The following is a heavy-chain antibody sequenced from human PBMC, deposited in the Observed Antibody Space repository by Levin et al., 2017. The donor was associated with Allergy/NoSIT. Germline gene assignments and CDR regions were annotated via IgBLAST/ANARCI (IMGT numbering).Heavy chain of an antibody. D-gene: IGHD1-26*01. Sequence: GESLKISCKASGYTFTSYYIHWVRQAPGQGLEWMGRINPSGGTTTYAQRYQGRVTMTTDTSTSTVYMELSSLRSEDTAVYYCASVGHDFDTWGQGTMVTVSS. CDR3: ASVGHDFDT. CDR2: INPSGGTT. CDR1: GYTFTSYY. V-gene: IGHV1-46*01. J-gene: IGHJ3*02.